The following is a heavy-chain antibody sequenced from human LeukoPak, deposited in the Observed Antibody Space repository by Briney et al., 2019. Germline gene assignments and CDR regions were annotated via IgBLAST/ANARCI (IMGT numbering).Heavy chain of an antibody. Sequence: PGGSLRLSCAASGFTFSSYAMHWVRQAPGKGLEWVAVISYDGSNKYYADSVKGRFTISRDNSKNTLYLQTNSLRAEDTAVYYCARAEKYSSSWYQAFDYWGQGTLVTVSS. CDR2: ISYDGSNK. V-gene: IGHV3-30-3*01. CDR3: ARAEKYSSSWYQAFDY. CDR1: GFTFSSYA. D-gene: IGHD6-13*01. J-gene: IGHJ4*02.